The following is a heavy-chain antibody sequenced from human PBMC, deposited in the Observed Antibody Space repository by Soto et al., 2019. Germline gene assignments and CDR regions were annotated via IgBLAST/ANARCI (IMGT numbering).Heavy chain of an antibody. CDR3: VRRVSGTYDY. D-gene: IGHD3-10*01. V-gene: IGHV3-64*01. J-gene: IGHJ4*02. CDR2: ISSNGSTT. CDR1: GFTFSSYD. Sequence: EVQLAESGGGMVQPGGSLRLSCVASGFTFSSYDMHWVRQAPGKGLEYVSSISSNGSTTYYGNSVKGRFTISRDNSKNTLYLRMGSLRAEDMAVYYCVRRVSGTYDYWGQGTLVTVSS.